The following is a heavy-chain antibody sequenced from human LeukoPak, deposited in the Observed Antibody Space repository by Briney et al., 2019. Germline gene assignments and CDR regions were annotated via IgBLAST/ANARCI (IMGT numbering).Heavy chain of an antibody. Sequence: GGSLRLSCAASGFTLSSYAMSWVRQGPGKGLEWVSAISVSGNTYHADSVKGRFTISRDSSKNTLYQMNSLRAEDTAVYYCARRSAAKDAFDIWGQGTMVTVSS. D-gene: IGHD6-25*01. CDR1: GFTLSSYA. CDR2: ISVSGNT. CDR3: ARRSAAKDAFDI. J-gene: IGHJ3*02. V-gene: IGHV3-23*01.